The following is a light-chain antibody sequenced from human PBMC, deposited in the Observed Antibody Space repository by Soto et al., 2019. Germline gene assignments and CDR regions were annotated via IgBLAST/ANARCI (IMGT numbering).Light chain of an antibody. CDR2: DVS. V-gene: IGLV2-14*01. CDR1: SSDFGGYNY. Sequence: QSALTQPASVSGSPGQSITISCTGTSSDFGGYNYVSWYQQHPGKAPKLMIYDVSNRPSGVSNRFSASKSGNTASLTISGLQAEDEADYYCSSYTSSSTSVVFGGGTKVTVL. J-gene: IGLJ2*01. CDR3: SSYTSSSTSVV.